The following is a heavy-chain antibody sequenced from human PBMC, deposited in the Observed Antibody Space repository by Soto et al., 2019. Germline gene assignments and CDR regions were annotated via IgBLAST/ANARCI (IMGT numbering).Heavy chain of an antibody. CDR3: ASGPIVVVTANRFRV. V-gene: IGHV1-69*13. D-gene: IGHD2-21*02. CDR2: IIPIFGTA. CDR1: GGTFSSYA. Sequence: ASVKVSCKASGGTFSSYAISWVRQAPGQGLEWMGGIIPIFGTANYAQKFQGRVTITADESTSTAYMGLSSLRSEDTAVYYCASGPIVVVTANRFRVWGQGTLVTVSS. J-gene: IGHJ4*02.